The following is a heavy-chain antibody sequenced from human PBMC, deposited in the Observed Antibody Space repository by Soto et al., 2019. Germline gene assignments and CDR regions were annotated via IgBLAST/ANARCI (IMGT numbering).Heavy chain of an antibody. J-gene: IGHJ4*02. CDR3: ARAASPNCHDSRGTGY. CDR1: GFTFSRYW. D-gene: IGHD3-22*01. Sequence: GGSLRLSCAASGFTFSRYWMHWVRQAPGKGLVWVSRINSDGSSTSYADSVKGRFTVSRDNAKNTLYLQMNSLRAEDTAVYYCARAASPNCHDSRGTGYRGQGTLVTVS. V-gene: IGHV3-74*01. CDR2: INSDGSST.